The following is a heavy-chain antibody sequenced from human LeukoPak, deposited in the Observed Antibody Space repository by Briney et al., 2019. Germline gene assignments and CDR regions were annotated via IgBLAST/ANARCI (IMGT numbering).Heavy chain of an antibody. V-gene: IGHV1-69*13. J-gene: IGHJ4*02. CDR1: GGTFSSYA. CDR3: ARTPYGDYYFDY. CDR2: IIPIFGTA. Sequence: VKVSCKASGGTFSSYAISWVRQAPGQGLEWMGGIIPIFGTANYAQKFQGRVTITADESTSTAYMELSSLRSEDTAVYYCARTPYGDYYFDYWGQGTLVTVSS. D-gene: IGHD4-17*01.